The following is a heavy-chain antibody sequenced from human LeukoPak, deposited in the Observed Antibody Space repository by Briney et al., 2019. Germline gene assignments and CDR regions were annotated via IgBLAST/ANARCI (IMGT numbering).Heavy chain of an antibody. D-gene: IGHD1-1*01. CDR1: GFTFSGSA. CDR2: IRTKANNYAT. V-gene: IGHV3-73*01. CDR3: SSGLSVRRSNNTPVDY. J-gene: IGHJ4*02. Sequence: TGGSLRLSCTASGFTFSGSAMHWVRQASGKGLEWVGRIRTKANNYATVYAASVKGRFTISRDDSKNTAYLQMNSLKTEDTAVYYCSSGLSVRRSNNTPVDYWGQGTLVTVSS.